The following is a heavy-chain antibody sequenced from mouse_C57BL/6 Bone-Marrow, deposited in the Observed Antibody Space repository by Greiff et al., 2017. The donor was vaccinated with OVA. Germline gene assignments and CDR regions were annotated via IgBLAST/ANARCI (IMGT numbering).Heavy chain of an antibody. CDR2: IYYSGTI. CDR3: ARERGIYYDYFYYFDY. J-gene: IGHJ2*01. CDR1: GISITTGNYR. D-gene: IGHD2-4*01. V-gene: IGHV3-5*01. Sequence: DVKLVESGPGLVKPSQTVFLTCTVTGISITTGNYRWRWIRQFPGNKLEWIGYIYYSGTITYNPSLTSRTTITRDTPKNQFFLEMNSLTAEDTATYYCARERGIYYDYFYYFDYWGQGTTLTVSS.